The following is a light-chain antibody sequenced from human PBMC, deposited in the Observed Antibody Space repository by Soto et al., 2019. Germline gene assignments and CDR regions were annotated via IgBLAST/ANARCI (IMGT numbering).Light chain of an antibody. J-gene: IGKJ1*01. CDR2: GAS. CDR3: QQYGTSPRT. CDR1: HIIRSHY. V-gene: IGKV3-20*01. Sequence: EIVLTQSPGTVSLSPGERATLSCRASHIIRSHYLAWYQQKPGQAPRLLIYGASTRATGIPARFSGSGSGTDFTLSISRLEPEDFAVYYCQQYGTSPRTFGQGTKVDIK.